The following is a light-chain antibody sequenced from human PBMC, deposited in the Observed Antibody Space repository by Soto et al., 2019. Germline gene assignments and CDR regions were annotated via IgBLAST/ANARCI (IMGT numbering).Light chain of an antibody. CDR1: QSVSSSY. Sequence: IVLTPTPGTLSLFPWGRAPLSCRSSQSVSSSYLAWYQQKPGQTPRLLIYDTSTRATGVPTRFSGSRSGAEFTLTINSLQSEDFAVYYCQPYNNWPLTFGGGTKVDI. V-gene: IGKV3-15*01. CDR2: DTS. CDR3: QPYNNWPLT. J-gene: IGKJ4*01.